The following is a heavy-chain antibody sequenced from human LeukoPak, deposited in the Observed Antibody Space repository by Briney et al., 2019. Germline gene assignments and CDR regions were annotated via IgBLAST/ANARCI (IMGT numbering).Heavy chain of an antibody. CDR3: ARDPQLRHYYDTSGSYYFDY. V-gene: IGHV3-21*01. D-gene: IGHD3-22*01. J-gene: IGHJ4*02. CDR1: GFTFSDYS. Sequence: RTGGSLRLSCAASGFTFSDYSMNWVRQAPGKGLEWVSSISTSSTYIYYADSVKGRFTISRDNAKNSLYLHMNSPRAEDTAVYYCARDPQLRHYYDTSGSYYFDYWGQGTLVTVSS. CDR2: ISTSSTYI.